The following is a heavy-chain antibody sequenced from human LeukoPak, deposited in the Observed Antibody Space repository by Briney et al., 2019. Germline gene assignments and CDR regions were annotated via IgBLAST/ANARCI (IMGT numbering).Heavy chain of an antibody. V-gene: IGHV1-69*04. CDR1: GGTFISYA. CDR3: ARAILYYYGSGSYEYYYYGMDV. Sequence: SVKVSCKASGGTFISYAISWVRQAPGQGLEWMGRIIPILGIANYAQKFQGRVTITADKSTSTAYMELSSLRSEDTAVYYCARAILYYYGSGSYEYYYYGMDVWGQGTTVTVSS. J-gene: IGHJ6*02. CDR2: IIPILGIA. D-gene: IGHD3-10*01.